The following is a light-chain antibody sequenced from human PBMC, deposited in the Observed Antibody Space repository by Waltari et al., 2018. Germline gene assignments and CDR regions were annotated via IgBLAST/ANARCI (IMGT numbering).Light chain of an antibody. V-gene: IGLV4-69*01. Sequence: QLVLTQSPSASAPLGASVKLTCTLSRGHSNHIIACLQQQPGKGPRYLMQVNSDGRHRKGDEIPDRFSGSSSGAERYLTISSLQSEDEADYYCETGGHGTWVFGGGTKLTVL. J-gene: IGLJ3*02. CDR2: VNSDGRH. CDR1: RGHSNHI. CDR3: ETGGHGTWV.